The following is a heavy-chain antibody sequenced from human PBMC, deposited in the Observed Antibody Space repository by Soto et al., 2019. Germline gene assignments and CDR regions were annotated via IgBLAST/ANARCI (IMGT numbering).Heavy chain of an antibody. Sequence: ASVKVSCKASGYTFTSYGISWVRQAPGQGLEWMGWISAYNGNTNYAQKLQGRVTMTTDTSTSTAYMELRSLRSDDTAVYYCARDRGPQKPVAGLDYWGQGTLVTVSS. CDR3: ARDRGPQKPVAGLDY. J-gene: IGHJ4*02. V-gene: IGHV1-18*01. D-gene: IGHD6-19*01. CDR1: GYTFTSYG. CDR2: ISAYNGNT.